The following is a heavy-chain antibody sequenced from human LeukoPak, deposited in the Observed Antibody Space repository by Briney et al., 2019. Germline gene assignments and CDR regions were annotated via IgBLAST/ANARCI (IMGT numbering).Heavy chain of an antibody. CDR1: GGSFSGYY. CDR3: ARGFYYYDDY. CDR2: INHSGST. J-gene: IGHJ4*02. V-gene: IGHV4-34*01. Sequence: SETLSLTCAVYGGSFSGYYWSWIRQPPGKGLEWIGEINHSGSTNYNPSLKSRVTISVDTSKNQFSLKLSSVTAADTAVYYCARGFYYYDDYWGQGTLVTVSS. D-gene: IGHD3-22*01.